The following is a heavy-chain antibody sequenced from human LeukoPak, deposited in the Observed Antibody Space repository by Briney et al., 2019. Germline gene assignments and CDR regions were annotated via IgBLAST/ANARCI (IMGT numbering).Heavy chain of an antibody. CDR1: GGSISSYY. V-gene: IGHV4-59*12. Sequence: SETLSLTCTVSGGSISSYYWSWIRQPPGKGLEWIGYIYYSGSTNYNPSLKSRVTISVDTSKNQFSLKLSSVTAADTAVYYCARGIAAAGTSYYYYYGMDVWGQGTTVTVSS. J-gene: IGHJ6*02. D-gene: IGHD6-13*01. CDR3: ARGIAAAGTSYYYYYGMDV. CDR2: IYYSGST.